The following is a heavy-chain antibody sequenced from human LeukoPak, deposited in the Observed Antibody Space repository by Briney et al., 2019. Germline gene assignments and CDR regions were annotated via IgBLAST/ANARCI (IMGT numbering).Heavy chain of an antibody. V-gene: IGHV3-23*01. D-gene: IGHD2-2*01. CDR2: ISGSGGST. CDR3: AKPDSRRRSTSCIDY. J-gene: IGHJ4*02. CDR1: GFTFSSYS. Sequence: GGSLRLSCAASGFTFSSYSMNWVRQAPGKGLEWVSAISGSGGSTYYADSVKGRFTISRDNSKNTLYLQMNSLRAEDTAVYYCAKPDSRRRSTSCIDYWGQGTLVTVSS.